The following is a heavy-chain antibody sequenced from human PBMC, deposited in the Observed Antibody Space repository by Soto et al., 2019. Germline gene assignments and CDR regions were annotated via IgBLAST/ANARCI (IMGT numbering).Heavy chain of an antibody. CDR1: GGSISSGGYY. Sequence: SETLSLTCTVSGGSISSGGYYWSWIRQHPGKGLEWFGYIYYSGSTYYNPSLKSRVTISVDTSKNQFSLKLSSVTAADTAVYYCARGGSLFDSSGYYYGWWAFDIWGQGTMVTVSS. V-gene: IGHV4-31*03. CDR2: IYYSGST. J-gene: IGHJ3*02. CDR3: ARGGSLFDSSGYYYGWWAFDI. D-gene: IGHD3-22*01.